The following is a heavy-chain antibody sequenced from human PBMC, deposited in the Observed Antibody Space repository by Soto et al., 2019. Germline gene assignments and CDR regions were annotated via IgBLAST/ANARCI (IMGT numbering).Heavy chain of an antibody. D-gene: IGHD3-3*01. Sequence: SETLSLTCAVYGGSFSGYYWSWIRQPPGKGLEWIGEINHSGSTNYNPSLKSRVTISVDTSKNEFSLKLSSVTAADTDVYDCARTPGYYDFWSGYYMTDYYYYYYMDVWGKGTTVTVSS. CDR1: GGSFSGYY. J-gene: IGHJ6*03. V-gene: IGHV4-34*01. CDR3: ARTPGYYDFWSGYYMTDYYYYYYMDV. CDR2: INHSGST.